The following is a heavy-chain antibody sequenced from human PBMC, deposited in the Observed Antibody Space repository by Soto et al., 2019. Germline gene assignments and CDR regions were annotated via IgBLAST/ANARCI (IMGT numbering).Heavy chain of an antibody. D-gene: IGHD3-10*01. CDR2: IWYDGSNK. Sequence: QVQLVESGGGVVQPGRSLRLTCAASGFTFSSYGMHWVRQAPGKGLEWVAIIWYDGSNKYYADSVKCRFTISRDNSKNTLYLKMNSLRAEDTAVYYCARDRITLVRGVYYCYGMDVWGQGTTVTVSS. J-gene: IGHJ6*02. V-gene: IGHV3-33*01. CDR3: ARDRITLVRGVYYCYGMDV. CDR1: GFTFSSYG.